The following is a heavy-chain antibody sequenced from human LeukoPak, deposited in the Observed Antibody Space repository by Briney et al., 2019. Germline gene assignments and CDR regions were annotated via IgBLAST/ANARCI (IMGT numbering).Heavy chain of an antibody. D-gene: IGHD3-22*01. Sequence: GASVKVSCKASGYTFTSYYMHWVRQAPGQGLEWMGIINPSGGSTSYAQKFKGRVTMTRDTSTSTFDMELSSLKSEDTAVYYCARLWSYYDNSGFFEDYWGQGTLVTVSS. V-gene: IGHV1-46*01. J-gene: IGHJ4*02. CDR3: ARLWSYYDNSGFFEDY. CDR1: GYTFTSYY. CDR2: INPSGGST.